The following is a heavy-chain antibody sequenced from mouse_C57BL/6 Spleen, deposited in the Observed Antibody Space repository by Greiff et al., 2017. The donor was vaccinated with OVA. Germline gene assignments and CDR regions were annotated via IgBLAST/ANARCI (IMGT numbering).Heavy chain of an antibody. Sequence: VQLQESGPGLVKPSQSLSLTCSVTGYSITSGYYWNWIRQFPGNKLEWMGYISYDGSNNYNPSLKNRISITRDTSKNQFFLKLNSVTTEDTATYYCARGDYGSSPYWYCDVWGTGTTVTVSS. D-gene: IGHD1-1*01. CDR1: GYSITSGYY. CDR3: ARGDYGSSPYWYCDV. V-gene: IGHV3-6*01. J-gene: IGHJ1*03. CDR2: ISYDGSN.